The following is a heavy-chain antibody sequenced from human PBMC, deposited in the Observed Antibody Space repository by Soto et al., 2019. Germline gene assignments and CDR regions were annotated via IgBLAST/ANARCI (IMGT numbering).Heavy chain of an antibody. Sequence: SETLSLTCAVSGGSISSGGYSWSWIRQPPGKGLEWIGYIYHSGSTYYNPSLKSRVTISVDRSKNQFSLKLSSVTAADTAVYYCARGGSSSWGNWFDPWGQGTLVTVSS. CDR1: GGSISSGGYS. CDR2: IYHSGST. D-gene: IGHD6-13*01. CDR3: ARGGSSSWGNWFDP. V-gene: IGHV4-30-2*01. J-gene: IGHJ5*02.